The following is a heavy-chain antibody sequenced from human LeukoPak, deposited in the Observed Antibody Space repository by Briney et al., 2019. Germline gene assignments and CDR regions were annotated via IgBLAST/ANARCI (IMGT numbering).Heavy chain of an antibody. CDR1: GFTFSSYG. J-gene: IGHJ6*02. CDR2: ISYVGSNK. Sequence: PGGSLRLSCAASGFTFSSYGMHWVRQAPGKGLEWVAVISYVGSNKYYADSVKRRFTISRDNSKNTLYLQMNSLRAEDTAVYYCAKDGAYGMDVWGQGTTVTVSS. V-gene: IGHV3-30*18. CDR3: AKDGAYGMDV. D-gene: IGHD2-15*01.